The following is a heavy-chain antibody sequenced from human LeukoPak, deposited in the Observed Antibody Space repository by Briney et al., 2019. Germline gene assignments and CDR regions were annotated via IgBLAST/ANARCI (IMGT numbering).Heavy chain of an antibody. CDR2: INPNSGGT. J-gene: IGHJ2*01. CDR3: ARDRGRTVYDFWSGYPAGYFDL. Sequence: ASVKVSCKASGYTFTGYYMHWVRQAPGQGLEWMGWINPNSGGTNYAQKFQGRVTMTRDTSISTAYMELSRLRSDDTAVYYCARDRGRTVYDFWSGYPAGYFDLWGRGTLVTVSS. CDR1: GYTFTGYY. D-gene: IGHD3-3*01. V-gene: IGHV1-2*02.